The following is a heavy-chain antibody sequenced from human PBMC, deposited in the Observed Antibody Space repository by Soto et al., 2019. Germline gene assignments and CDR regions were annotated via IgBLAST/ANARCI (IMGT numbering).Heavy chain of an antibody. CDR2: IWFDGSTK. CDR1: GFTFSSYG. Sequence: GGSLRLSCAASGFTFSSYGMNWVRQAPGKGLEWVAIIWFDGSTKYYADSVKGRFTISRDNSKNTLYLQMNSLRVEDTAVYYCARDNGSSSSYQWGYYYGMDIWGQGTTVTVSS. CDR3: ARDNGSSSSYQWGYYYGMDI. D-gene: IGHD6-19*01. J-gene: IGHJ6*02. V-gene: IGHV3-33*01.